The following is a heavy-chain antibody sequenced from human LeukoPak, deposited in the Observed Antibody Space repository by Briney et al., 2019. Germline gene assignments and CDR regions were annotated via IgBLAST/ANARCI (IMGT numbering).Heavy chain of an antibody. J-gene: IGHJ4*02. CDR1: GFTFRSYG. V-gene: IGHV3-21*06. CDR3: ARDSSIGYDRVNFDY. CDR2: ISSSSTFK. Sequence: PWGSLRLSCAASGFTFRSYGMHWVRQAPGKGLEWVSSISSSSTFKHYADSLKGRFTISRDNARNSLFLQMNSLRAEDTAVYYCARDSSIGYDRVNFDYWGQGTLVTVSS. D-gene: IGHD3-22*01.